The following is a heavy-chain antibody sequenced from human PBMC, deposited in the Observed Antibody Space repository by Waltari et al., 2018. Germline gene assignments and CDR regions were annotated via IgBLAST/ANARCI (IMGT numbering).Heavy chain of an antibody. CDR2: ISPILGIA. J-gene: IGHJ4*02. CDR3: ASQLYYYGSGSYYTTFDY. V-gene: IGHV1-69*04. Sequence: QVQLVQSGAEVKKPGSSVKVSCKASGGTFSSYAISWVRQAPGQGLEWMGGISPILGIANYAQKFQGRVTITADESTSTAYMELSSLRSEDTAVYYCASQLYYYGSGSYYTTFDYWGQGTLVTVSS. CDR1: GGTFSSYA. D-gene: IGHD3-10*01.